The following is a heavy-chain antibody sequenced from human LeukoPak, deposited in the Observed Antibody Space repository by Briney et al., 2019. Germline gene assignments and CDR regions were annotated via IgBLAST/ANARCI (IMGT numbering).Heavy chain of an antibody. CDR2: ISSSSSYI. V-gene: IGHV3-21*01. CDR3: GRVYSSGWLNDY. Sequence: GGSLRLSCAASGFTFNTYGMNWVRQAPGKGLEWVSSISSSSSYIYYADSVEGRFTISRDNAKNSLYLQMNSLRAEDTAVDYCGRVYSSGWLNDYWGQGTLVTVSS. CDR1: GFTFNTYG. J-gene: IGHJ4*02. D-gene: IGHD6-19*01.